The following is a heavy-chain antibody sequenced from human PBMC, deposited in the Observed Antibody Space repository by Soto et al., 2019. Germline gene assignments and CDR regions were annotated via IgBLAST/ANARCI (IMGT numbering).Heavy chain of an antibody. CDR3: ARDQWVEIVGATENWFDP. D-gene: IGHD1-26*01. CDR1: GYTFTSYG. CDR2: ISAYNGNT. J-gene: IGHJ5*02. Sequence: ASVTVSCKASGYTFTSYGISCVRQAPGQGLEWMGWISAYNGNTNYAQKLQGRVTMTTDTSTSTAYMELRSLRSDDTAVYYCARDQWVEIVGATENWFDPWGQGTLVTVSS. V-gene: IGHV1-18*04.